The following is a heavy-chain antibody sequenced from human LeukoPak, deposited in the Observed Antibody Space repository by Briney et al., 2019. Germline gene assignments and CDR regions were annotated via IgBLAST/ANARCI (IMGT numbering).Heavy chain of an antibody. V-gene: IGHV4-34*01. Sequence: SETLSLTCAVYGGSFINYYWSWIRQPPGKGLEWIGEINDSGRINYNPSLMSRVTVSVDTSKNQFSLRLTSVTATDTALYYCARRWNYGRNYYIDVWGNGATVSVSS. CDR3: ARRWNYGRNYYIDV. D-gene: IGHD1-7*01. CDR1: GGSFINYY. CDR2: INDSGRI. J-gene: IGHJ6*03.